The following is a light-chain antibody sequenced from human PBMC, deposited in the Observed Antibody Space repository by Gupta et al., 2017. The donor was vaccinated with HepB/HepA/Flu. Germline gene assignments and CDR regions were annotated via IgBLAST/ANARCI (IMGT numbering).Light chain of an antibody. J-gene: IGKJ4*01. CDR3: QQYYSTPLT. Sequence: DVVITPSPDSLAVLLGERATINCKSSQSVLYSSNNKNYLAWYQQKPGQPPKLLIYWASTRESGVPDRFSGSGSGTDFTLTISSLQAEDVAVYYCQQYYSTPLTFGGGTKVEIK. CDR1: QSVLYSSNNKNY. V-gene: IGKV4-1*01. CDR2: WAS.